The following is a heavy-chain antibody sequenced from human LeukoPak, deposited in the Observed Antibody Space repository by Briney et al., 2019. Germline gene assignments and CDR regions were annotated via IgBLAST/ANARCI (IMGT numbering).Heavy chain of an antibody. Sequence: PSETLSLTCTVSGGSISSSSSYWGWIRQPPGKGLEWIGSIYYSGSTFYNPSLKSRVTISVDTSKNQFSLKLSSVTAADTAVHYCAREAYGDYGGHNWFDPWGQGTLVTVSS. CDR2: IYYSGST. CDR3: AREAYGDYGGHNWFDP. CDR1: GGSISSSSSY. J-gene: IGHJ5*02. D-gene: IGHD4-17*01. V-gene: IGHV4-39*01.